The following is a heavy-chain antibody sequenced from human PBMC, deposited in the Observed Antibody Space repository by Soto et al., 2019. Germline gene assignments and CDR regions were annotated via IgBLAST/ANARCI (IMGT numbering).Heavy chain of an antibody. Sequence: SVKVSCKASGGTFSSYAISWGRQAPVQGLEWMGGIIPIFGTANYAQKFQGRVTITADESTSTAYMELSSLRSEDTAVYYCARVDGSPSVTYTYYYYYYGMDVWGQGTTVTVSS. D-gene: IGHD4-17*01. CDR1: GGTFSSYA. CDR2: IIPIFGTA. CDR3: ARVDGSPSVTYTYYYYYYGMDV. J-gene: IGHJ6*02. V-gene: IGHV1-69*01.